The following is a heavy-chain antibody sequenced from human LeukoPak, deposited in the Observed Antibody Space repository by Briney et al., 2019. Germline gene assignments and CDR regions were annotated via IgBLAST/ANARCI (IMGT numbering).Heavy chain of an antibody. D-gene: IGHD1/OR15-1a*01. J-gene: IGHJ4*02. CDR3: ANSGLEQVLSY. V-gene: IGHV3-30*18. CDR2: ISYDGSNK. CDR1: RFIFSNYG. Sequence: GRSLRLSCIASRFIFSNYGMHWVRQVPGKGLEWVAVISYDGSNKYYADSVKGRFTISRDNSKNTLYLQMNSLRAEDTAVYYCANSGLEQVLSYWGQGTLVTVSS.